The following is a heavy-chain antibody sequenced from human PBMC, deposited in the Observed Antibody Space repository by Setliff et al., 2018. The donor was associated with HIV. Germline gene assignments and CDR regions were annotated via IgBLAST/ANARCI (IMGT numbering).Heavy chain of an antibody. CDR2: IYTSGST. D-gene: IGHD5-12*01. CDR3: ARELRSNYFDY. V-gene: IGHV4-4*07. J-gene: IGHJ4*02. Sequence: PSETLSLTCSVSGGSIRSHYWSWIRQPAGKGLEWIGHIYTSGSTNYNPSLKSRVTMSVDTSKNQFSLKLSSVTAADTAVYYCARELRSNYFDYWGQGTLVTVSS. CDR1: GGSIRSHY.